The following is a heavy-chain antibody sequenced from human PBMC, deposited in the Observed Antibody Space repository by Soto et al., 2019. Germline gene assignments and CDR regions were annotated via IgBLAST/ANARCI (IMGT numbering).Heavy chain of an antibody. D-gene: IGHD3-3*01. CDR2: ISKSGSII. CDR1: GLTFSSYE. Sequence: GGSLRLSCAASGLTFSSYEMHWVRQAPGKGLEWVSYISKSGSIIYYTDSVKGRFTISRDNAKNLLYLEMNSLRAEDTAVYFCASVMLRFSYGIDVWGQGTTVTVSS. V-gene: IGHV3-48*03. CDR3: ASVMLRFSYGIDV. J-gene: IGHJ6*02.